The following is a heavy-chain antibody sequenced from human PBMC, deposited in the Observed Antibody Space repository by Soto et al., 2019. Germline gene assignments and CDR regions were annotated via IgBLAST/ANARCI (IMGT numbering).Heavy chain of an antibody. Sequence: SETLSLTCTVSGGSISSYYWSWIRQPPGKGLEWIGYIYYSGSTNYNPSLKSRVTISVDTSKNQFSLKLSSVTAADTAMYYCARLNYYDSTGTIDYCGQGTLVTVSS. D-gene: IGHD3-22*01. J-gene: IGHJ4*02. V-gene: IGHV4-59*01. CDR3: ARLNYYDSTGTIDY. CDR1: GGSISSYY. CDR2: IYYSGST.